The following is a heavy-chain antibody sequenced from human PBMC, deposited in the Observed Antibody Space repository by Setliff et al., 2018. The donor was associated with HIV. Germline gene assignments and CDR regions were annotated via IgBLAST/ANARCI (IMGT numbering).Heavy chain of an antibody. Sequence: SETLSLTCAVYGGSFSAYYWSWIRQTPGKGLEWIGEINHSGRTKYSPSLRSRVSISVDTSKNQFSLKLNSVTAADTAVYYCARHDSGGYYSLDYWGQGTLVTVSS. CDR1: GGSFSAYY. D-gene: IGHD3-22*01. CDR3: ARHDSGGYYSLDY. CDR2: INHSGRT. J-gene: IGHJ4*02. V-gene: IGHV4-34*01.